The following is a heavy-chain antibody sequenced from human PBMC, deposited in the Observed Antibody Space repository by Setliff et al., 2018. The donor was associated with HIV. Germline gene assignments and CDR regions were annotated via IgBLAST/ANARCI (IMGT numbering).Heavy chain of an antibody. CDR1: GGSISSGSYY. V-gene: IGHV4-61*02. CDR3: ARDSDYYDSSTYRLDY. D-gene: IGHD3-22*01. CDR2: IYTSGRI. J-gene: IGHJ4*02. Sequence: TLSLTCTVSGGSISSGSYYWSWIRQPAGKGLEWIGRIYTSGRIDYNPSLKSRVTISVDTSNKQFSLNLSSVTAADTAVYYCARDSDYYDSSTYRLDYWGQGTQVTVS.